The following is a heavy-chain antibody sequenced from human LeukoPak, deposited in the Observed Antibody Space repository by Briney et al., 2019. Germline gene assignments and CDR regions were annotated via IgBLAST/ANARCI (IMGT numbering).Heavy chain of an antibody. CDR1: GGTFSSYA. D-gene: IGHD3-9*01. J-gene: IGHJ3*02. CDR2: IIPIFGTA. Sequence: SVKVSCKASGGTFSSYAISWVRQAPGQGLEWMGGIIPIFGTANYAQKFQGRVTITADKSTSTAYMELSSLRSEDTAVYYCAREGYDILTGYLPRDHDAFDIWGQGTMVTVSS. CDR3: AREGYDILTGYLPRDHDAFDI. V-gene: IGHV1-69*06.